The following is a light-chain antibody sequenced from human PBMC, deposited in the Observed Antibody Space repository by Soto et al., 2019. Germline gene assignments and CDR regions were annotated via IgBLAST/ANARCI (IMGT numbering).Light chain of an antibody. CDR1: RSNVGNNF. V-gene: IGLV1-51*01. J-gene: IGLJ2*01. Sequence: QSVLTQPPSMSAAPGQKVTISCSGTRSNVGNNFVSWYQQVPGAAPKLLIFDNSQRPSGIPDRFFASKSGTSATLAITGPQPGDEAVYYCATWDSKLSAVVFGAGTKLTVL. CDR2: DNS. CDR3: ATWDSKLSAVV.